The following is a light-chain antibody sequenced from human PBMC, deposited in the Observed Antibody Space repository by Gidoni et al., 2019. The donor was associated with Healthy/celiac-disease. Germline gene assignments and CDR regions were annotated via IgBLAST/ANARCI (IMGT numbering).Light chain of an antibody. V-gene: IGKV3-20*01. Sequence: DIVLTQSPRTLSSSPGERATLSCRASQSGSSSYLAWYQQKPGQAPRLLIYGASSWDTGLPDRFSGSGSGTEFTLTISRLEPEDFAVYYCQQYGSSPRYTFGQXTKLEIK. CDR2: GAS. CDR1: QSGSSSY. J-gene: IGKJ2*01. CDR3: QQYGSSPRYT.